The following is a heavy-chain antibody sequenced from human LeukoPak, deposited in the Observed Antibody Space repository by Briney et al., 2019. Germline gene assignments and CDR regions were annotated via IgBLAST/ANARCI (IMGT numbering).Heavy chain of an antibody. CDR1: GGSISNYY. CDR2: IYSRVT. J-gene: IGHJ3*02. CDR3: ARALETWDAFDI. Sequence: PSETLSLTCTVSGGSISNYYLSWIRQPAGKGLEWIGRIYSRVTTYNPSLKSRVTISVDTSKSQFSLKLSSVTAADTAVYYCARALETWDAFDIWGQGTVVTVSS. V-gene: IGHV4-4*07.